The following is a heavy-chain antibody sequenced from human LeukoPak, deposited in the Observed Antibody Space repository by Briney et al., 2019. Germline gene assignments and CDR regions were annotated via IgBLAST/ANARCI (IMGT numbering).Heavy chain of an antibody. CDR2: ISSSSRYI. Sequence: KPGGSLRLSCAASGFTFSSCSMHWLRQAPGKGLEWVSSISSSSRYIYYEHSLKGRFTLPRDNAKNSLYLQMNSLRADDTAVYYCAKDLLRDVSGRFPYYFDYWGQGTLVTVSS. CDR3: AKDLLRDVSGRFPYYFDY. D-gene: IGHD2-8*02. V-gene: IGHV3-21*04. CDR1: GFTFSSCS. J-gene: IGHJ4*02.